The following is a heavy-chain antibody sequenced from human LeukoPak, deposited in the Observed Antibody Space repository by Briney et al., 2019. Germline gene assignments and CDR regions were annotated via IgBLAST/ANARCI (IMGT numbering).Heavy chain of an antibody. CDR2: IYYSGST. CDR3: ARSGIDFWSGYSQFDY. Sequence: PSETLSLTCTVSGGSISSYYWSWIRQPPGKGLEWIGYIYYSGSTNYNPSLKSRVTISVDTSKNQFSLKLSSVTAADTAVYYCARSGIDFWSGYSQFDYWDQGTLVTVSS. D-gene: IGHD3-3*01. CDR1: GGSISSYY. V-gene: IGHV4-59*01. J-gene: IGHJ4*02.